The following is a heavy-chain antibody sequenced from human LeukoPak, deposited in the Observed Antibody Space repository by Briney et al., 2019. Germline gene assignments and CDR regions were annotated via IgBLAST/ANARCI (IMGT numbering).Heavy chain of an antibody. Sequence: EASVKVSCKASGYTFTSYGISWVRQAPGQGLEWMGWISAYNGNTNYAQKLQGRVTMTTDTSTSTAYVELRSLRSDDTAVYCCARGGASSGYVDYWGQGTLVTVSS. CDR1: GYTFTSYG. D-gene: IGHD6-19*01. V-gene: IGHV1-18*04. J-gene: IGHJ4*02. CDR3: ARGGASSGYVDY. CDR2: ISAYNGNT.